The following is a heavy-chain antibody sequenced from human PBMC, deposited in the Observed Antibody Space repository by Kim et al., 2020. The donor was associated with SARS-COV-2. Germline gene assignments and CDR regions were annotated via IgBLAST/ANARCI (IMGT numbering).Heavy chain of an antibody. J-gene: IGHJ4*02. CDR1: GFTVSSNY. CDR3: SSDKYRYGSGGLDY. Sequence: GGSLRLSCAASGFTVSSNYMTWVRQAPGKGLEWVSVLYSGGSSYSAYSVNGSFTISGDTSKNTLYLQMNSLRADDTAVYYSSSDKYRYGSGGLDYWGQGT. V-gene: IGHV3-66*01. D-gene: IGHD3-10*01. CDR2: LYSGGSS.